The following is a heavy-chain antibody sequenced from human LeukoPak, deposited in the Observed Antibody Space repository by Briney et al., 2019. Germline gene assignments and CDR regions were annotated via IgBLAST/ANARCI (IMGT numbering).Heavy chain of an antibody. Sequence: GSLRPSCAVPGITPRNDDMSWVRPAPGKGLGWGSCINWNGGSTGYADSVKGRFTVSRDNAKNSLYLQMISLRAGDTALYYCARAKVSSGWYEILDYWGQGTLVTVSS. CDR3: ARAKVSSGWYEILDY. V-gene: IGHV3-20*04. CDR1: GITPRNDD. D-gene: IGHD6-19*01. CDR2: INWNGGST. J-gene: IGHJ4*02.